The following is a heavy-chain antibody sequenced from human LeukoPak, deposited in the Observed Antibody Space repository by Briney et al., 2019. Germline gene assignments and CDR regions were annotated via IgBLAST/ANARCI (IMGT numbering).Heavy chain of an antibody. V-gene: IGHV4-59*01. CDR3: ARELAAAGFDC. CDR1: GGSIGAYY. J-gene: IGHJ4*02. CDR2: VTYSGTT. Sequence: SETLSLTCTVSGGSIGAYYWSWIRQPPEKGLEWIGYVTYSGTTNYNPSLKSRVAISVDTSKNQFSLKLNSVTAADTAVYHCARELAAAGFDCWGQGNLVTVSS. D-gene: IGHD6-13*01.